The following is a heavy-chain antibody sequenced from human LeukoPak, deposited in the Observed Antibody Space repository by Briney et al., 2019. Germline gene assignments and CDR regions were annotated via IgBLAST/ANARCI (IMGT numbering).Heavy chain of an antibody. D-gene: IGHD2-15*01. Sequence: GSPRLSCAASGFTFSSYGMHWVRQAPGKGLEWGAVISYDGSNKYYADSVKGRFTISRDNSKNTLYLQMNSLRAEDTAVYYCAKNGGASGGSCYDYWGQGTLVTVSS. V-gene: IGHV3-30*18. CDR1: GFTFSSYG. J-gene: IGHJ4*02. CDR3: AKNGGASGGSCYDY. CDR2: ISYDGSNK.